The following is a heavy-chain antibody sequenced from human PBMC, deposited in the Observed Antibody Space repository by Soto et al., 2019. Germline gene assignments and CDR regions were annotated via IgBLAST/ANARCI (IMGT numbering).Heavy chain of an antibody. J-gene: IGHJ6*02. CDR2: ISYDGSNK. D-gene: IGHD4-17*01. Sequence: QVQLVESGGGVVQPGRSLRLSCAASGFTFSSYGMHWVRQAPGKGLEWVAVISYDGSNKYYADSVKGRFTISRDNSKNTLYLQMNSLRAEDTAVYYCAKGLYYGDYGKTDVWGQGTTVTVSS. CDR1: GFTFSSYG. CDR3: AKGLYYGDYGKTDV. V-gene: IGHV3-30*18.